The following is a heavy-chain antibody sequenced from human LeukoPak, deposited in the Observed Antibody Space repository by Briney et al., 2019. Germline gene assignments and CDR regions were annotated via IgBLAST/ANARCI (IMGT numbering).Heavy chain of an antibody. CDR2: IRGNGET. CDR1: GLSFSSFA. J-gene: IGHJ4*02. Sequence: GGSLRLSCAASGLSFSSFAMSWVRQGPARGLEWVSSIRGNGETFYADSVKGRFTLSSDSSRNTVYFQLNNLRVEDTAIYYCAKNSGGSCYSAFHYWGQGTVVTVSS. D-gene: IGHD2-15*01. V-gene: IGHV3-23*01. CDR3: AKNSGGSCYSAFHY.